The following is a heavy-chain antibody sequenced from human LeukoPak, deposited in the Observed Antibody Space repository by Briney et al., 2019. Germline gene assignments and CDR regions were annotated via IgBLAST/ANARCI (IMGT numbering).Heavy chain of an antibody. CDR3: AKEDYYGSGIYY. J-gene: IGHJ4*02. Sequence: PGRSLRLSCAASGSTFSSYGMHWVRQAPGKGLEWVAVSYDGSNKYYADSVKGRFTISRDNSKNTLYLQMNSLRAEDTAVYYCAKEDYYGSGIYYWGQGTLVTVSS. CDR2: SYDGSNK. CDR1: GSTFSSYG. D-gene: IGHD3-10*01. V-gene: IGHV3-30*18.